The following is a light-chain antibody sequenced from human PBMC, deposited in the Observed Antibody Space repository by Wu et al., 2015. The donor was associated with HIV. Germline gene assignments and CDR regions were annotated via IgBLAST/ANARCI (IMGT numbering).Light chain of an antibody. CDR1: QSVKSDF. CDR2: AAS. CDR3: HQYGSSPAP. V-gene: IGKV3-20*01. Sequence: EIVLTQSPATLSVSPGERVTLSCRASQSVKSDFLAWYQQKSGQAPRLVIFAASIPATGIPDRFSGSGSGTNFSLSISRLEPEDFGVYYCHQYGSSPAPFGGGTRV. J-gene: IGKJ4*01.